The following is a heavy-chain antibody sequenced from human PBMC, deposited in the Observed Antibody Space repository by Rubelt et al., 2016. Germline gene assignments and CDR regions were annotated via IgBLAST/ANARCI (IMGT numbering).Heavy chain of an antibody. Sequence: QVQLQESGPGLVKPSETLSLTCTVSGGSISSYYWSWIRQPPGKGLEWIGYIYYSESPNYNPSLKIGVTISFDTSKNQLSLKLSSVTAADTAVYYCARKNYCSSTSCYFLPALDYWGQGTLVTVSS. CDR1: GGSISSYY. CDR2: IYYSESP. V-gene: IGHV4-59*01. J-gene: IGHJ4*02. CDR3: ARKNYCSSTSCYFLPALDY. D-gene: IGHD2-2*01.